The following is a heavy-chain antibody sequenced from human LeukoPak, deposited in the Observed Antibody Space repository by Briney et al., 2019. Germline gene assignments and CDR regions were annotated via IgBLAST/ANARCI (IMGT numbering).Heavy chain of an antibody. Sequence: GGSLRLSCAASGFTFDDYAMHWVRQAPGKGLEWVSGISWNSGSIGYADSVKGRFTISRDNAKNSLYLQMNSLRAEDTALYYCAKGGFEAVAGNFDYWGQGTLVTVSS. D-gene: IGHD6-19*01. J-gene: IGHJ4*02. CDR3: AKGGFEAVAGNFDY. V-gene: IGHV3-9*01. CDR2: ISWNSGSI. CDR1: GFTFDDYA.